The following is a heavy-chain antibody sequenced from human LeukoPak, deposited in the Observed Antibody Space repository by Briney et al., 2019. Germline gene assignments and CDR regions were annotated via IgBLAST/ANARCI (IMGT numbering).Heavy chain of an antibody. V-gene: IGHV4-38-2*02. CDR2: IYYSGST. Sequence: PSETLSLTCTVSGYSISSGYYWGWIRQPPGKGLEWIGSIYYSGSTYYNPSLKSRVTISVDTSKNQFSLKLSSVTAADTAVYYCARNYGSGSFPFDYWGQGTLVTVSS. CDR3: ARNYGSGSFPFDY. D-gene: IGHD3-10*01. CDR1: GYSISSGYY. J-gene: IGHJ4*02.